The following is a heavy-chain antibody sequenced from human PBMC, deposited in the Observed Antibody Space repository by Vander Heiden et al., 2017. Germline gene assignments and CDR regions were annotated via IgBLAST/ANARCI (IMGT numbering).Heavy chain of an antibody. J-gene: IGHJ4*02. CDR1: GGSIRSSSYY. CDR2: IYYSGST. D-gene: IGHD2-2*01. CDR3: ASLVPATGRGDY. Sequence: QLQLQESGPGLVKPSETLSLTCTVFGGSIRSSSYYWGWIRQPPGKGLEWIGSIYYSGSTYYNPSLKSRVTISVDTSKNQFSLKLSSVTAADTAVYYCASLVPATGRGDYWGQGTLVTVSS. V-gene: IGHV4-39*01.